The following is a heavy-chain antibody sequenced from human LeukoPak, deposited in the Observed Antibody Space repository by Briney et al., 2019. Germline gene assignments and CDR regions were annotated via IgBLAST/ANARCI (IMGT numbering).Heavy chain of an antibody. V-gene: IGHV3-7*05. D-gene: IGHD2-15*01. CDR2: IKQDGSEK. Sequence: GGSLRLSCAASGFTFSSHWMNWGRQAPGKGLEWVANIKQDGSEKYYVDSVKGRFTISRDNAKNSLYLQMNSLRAEDTAVYYCAREGKLSSWGQGTLVTVSS. CDR3: AREGKLSS. J-gene: IGHJ5*02. CDR1: GFTFSSHW.